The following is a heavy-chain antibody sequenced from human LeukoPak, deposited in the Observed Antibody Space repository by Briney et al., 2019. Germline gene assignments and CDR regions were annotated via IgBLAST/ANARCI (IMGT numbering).Heavy chain of an antibody. J-gene: IGHJ3*02. Sequence: GASVKVSCKASGYTFTSYDINWVRQATGQGLEWMGWMNPNSGNTGYAQKFQGRVTMTRNTSISTAYMELSSLRSEDTAVYYCARGRPYYDYVWGSYMAFDIWGQGTMVTVSS. CDR3: ARGRPYYDYVWGSYMAFDI. CDR2: MNPNSGNT. D-gene: IGHD3-16*01. V-gene: IGHV1-8*01. CDR1: GYTFTSYD.